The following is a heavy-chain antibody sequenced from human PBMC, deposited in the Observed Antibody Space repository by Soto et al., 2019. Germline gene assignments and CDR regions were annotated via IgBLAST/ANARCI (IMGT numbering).Heavy chain of an antibody. CDR2: IYYSGST. Sequence: SETLSLTCTVSGGSISSYYWSWIRQPPGKGLEWIGYIYYSGSTNYNPSLKSRVTISVDTSKNQFSLKLSSVTAADTAVYYCGRHADVSNFDYWGQGTLVTVSS. CDR3: GRHADVSNFDY. V-gene: IGHV4-59*08. CDR1: GGSISSYY. J-gene: IGHJ4*02.